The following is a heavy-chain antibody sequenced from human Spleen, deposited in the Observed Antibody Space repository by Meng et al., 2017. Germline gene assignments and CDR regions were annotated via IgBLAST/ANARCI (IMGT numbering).Heavy chain of an antibody. D-gene: IGHD4-11*01. CDR3: AGGPTTMAHDFDY. J-gene: IGHJ4*02. Sequence: SETLSLTCAVSGYSISSDYYWGWIRQPPGKGLEWIGEINHSGSTNYNPSLESRATISVDTSQNNLSLKLSSVTAADSAVYYCAGGPTTMAHDFDYWGQGTLVTVSS. CDR2: INHSGST. CDR1: GYSISSDYY. V-gene: IGHV4-38-2*01.